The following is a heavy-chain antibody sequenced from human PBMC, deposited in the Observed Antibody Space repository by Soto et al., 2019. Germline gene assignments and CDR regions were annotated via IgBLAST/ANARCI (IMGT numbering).Heavy chain of an antibody. CDR2: IYHSGST. CDR3: ASKYYYNSGVYSFWGD. V-gene: IGHV4-4*02. CDR1: GFSIGSSDW. D-gene: IGHD3-22*01. J-gene: IGHJ4*02. Sequence: SETLSLTCAFSGFSIGSSDWWSWVRQPPGKGLEWIGEIYHSGSTNYNPSLKSRVTISVDKSKNQFSLKLSSVTAADTAVYYCASKYYYNSGVYSFWGDGGKGTPVPVSS.